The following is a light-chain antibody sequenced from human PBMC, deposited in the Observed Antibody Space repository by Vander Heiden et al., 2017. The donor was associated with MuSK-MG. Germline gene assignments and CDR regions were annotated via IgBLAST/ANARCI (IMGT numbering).Light chain of an antibody. CDR2: DIS. Sequence: ENVLTQSPGTVSLSPGETTTLSCKASQSVSSGYLAWYQHKQGQAPSLLIYDISKSATGIPDRFSGSGSGTHFTLTSSRREPEDFAVYYWQQDGSSYTCGQGTKLEI. J-gene: IGKJ2*01. V-gene: IGKV3-20*01. CDR1: QSVSSGY. CDR3: QQDGSSYT.